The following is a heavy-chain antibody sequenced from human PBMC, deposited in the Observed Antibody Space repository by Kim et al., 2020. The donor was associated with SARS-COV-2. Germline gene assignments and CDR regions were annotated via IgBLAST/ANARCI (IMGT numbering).Heavy chain of an antibody. V-gene: IGHV3-74*01. J-gene: IGHJ5*02. D-gene: IGHD1-26*01. Sequence: SYAESVKGRFTISRDNARNRVYLQMTSLRVEDTAVYYCARGAGDGSWGQGTLVTVSS. CDR3: ARGAGDGS.